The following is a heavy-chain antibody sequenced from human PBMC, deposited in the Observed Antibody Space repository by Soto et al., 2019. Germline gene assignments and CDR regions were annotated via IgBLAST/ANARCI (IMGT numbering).Heavy chain of an antibody. D-gene: IGHD3-16*01. V-gene: IGHV3-66*04. J-gene: IGHJ4*02. CDR2: IYSGGST. CDR3: ASHRVGDSTYFDY. CDR1: GFTVSSNY. Sequence: GGSLRLSCAASGFTVSSNYMSWVRQAPGKGLEWVSVIYSGGSTYYADSVKGRFTISRDNSKNTLYLQMNSLRAEDTAVYYCASHRVGDSTYFDYWGQGTLVTVSS.